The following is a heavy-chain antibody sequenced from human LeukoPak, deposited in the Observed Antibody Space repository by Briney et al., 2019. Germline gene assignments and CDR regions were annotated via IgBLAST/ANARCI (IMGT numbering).Heavy chain of an antibody. J-gene: IGHJ4*02. CDR2: IYYSGST. Sequence: LVKPSETLSLTCTVSGGSVSSGSYYWSWIRQPPGKGLEWIGYIYYSGSTNYNPSLKSRVTISVDTSKNQFSLKLSSVTAADTAVYYCARGAYGGYASNYWGQGTLVTVSS. CDR3: ARGAYGGYASNY. D-gene: IGHD5-12*01. CDR1: GGSVSSGSYY. V-gene: IGHV4-61*01.